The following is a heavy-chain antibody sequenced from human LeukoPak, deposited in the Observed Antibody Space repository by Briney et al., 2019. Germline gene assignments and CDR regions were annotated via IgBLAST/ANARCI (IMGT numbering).Heavy chain of an antibody. J-gene: IGHJ4*02. Sequence: GGSLRLSCTASGFTFSDYWMTWVRQTPGKGPEWVANIKQDGSQRYYVDSVRGRFTISRDSAKNSLFLQMNGLRAEDTAVYYCARRGGSSSRRSPIDYWGQGTLVTVSS. D-gene: IGHD6-6*01. V-gene: IGHV3-7*01. CDR1: GFTFSDYW. CDR2: IKQDGSQR. CDR3: ARRGGSSSRRSPIDY.